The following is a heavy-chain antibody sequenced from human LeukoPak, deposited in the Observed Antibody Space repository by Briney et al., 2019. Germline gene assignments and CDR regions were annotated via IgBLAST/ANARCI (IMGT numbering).Heavy chain of an antibody. CDR3: SQYSGAPS. J-gene: IGHJ5*02. D-gene: IGHD5-12*01. V-gene: IGHV3-73*01. CDR2: IRSNANSYAT. CDR1: GFTFSGSA. Sequence: GGSLRLSCAASGFTFSGSAMHWVRQASGKGLEWVGCIRSNANSYATAYAASVKGRFTISRDDSKNTAYLQMNSLKTEDTAVYYCSQYSGAPSWGQGTLVTVSS.